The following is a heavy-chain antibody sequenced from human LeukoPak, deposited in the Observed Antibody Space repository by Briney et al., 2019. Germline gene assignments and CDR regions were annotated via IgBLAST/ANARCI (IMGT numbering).Heavy chain of an antibody. Sequence: ASVKVSCKASGYTFTSYDINWVRQATGQGLEWMGWMNPNSGNTGYAQKFQGRVTMTRNTSISTAYMELSSLRSEDTAAYYCARGQGARGAVAHDYWGQGTLVTVSS. CDR3: ARGQGARGAVAHDY. CDR2: MNPNSGNT. V-gene: IGHV1-8*01. J-gene: IGHJ4*02. D-gene: IGHD6-19*01. CDR1: GYTFTSYD.